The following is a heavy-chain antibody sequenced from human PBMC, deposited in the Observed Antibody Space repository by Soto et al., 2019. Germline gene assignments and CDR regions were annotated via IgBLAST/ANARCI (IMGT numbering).Heavy chain of an antibody. Sequence: GGSLRLSCTASGFTFGDYAMSWVRQAPGKGLEWVGFIRSKAYGGTTEYAASVKGRFTISRDDSKSIAYLQMNSLKTEDTAVYYCTSGGWNYPRYYYYGMDVWGQGTTVTVSS. CDR3: TSGGWNYPRYYYYGMDV. D-gene: IGHD1-7*01. V-gene: IGHV3-49*04. CDR1: GFTFGDYA. CDR2: IRSKAYGGTT. J-gene: IGHJ6*02.